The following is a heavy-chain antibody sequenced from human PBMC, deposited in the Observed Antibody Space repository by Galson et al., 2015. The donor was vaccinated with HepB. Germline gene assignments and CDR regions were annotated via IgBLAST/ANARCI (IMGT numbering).Heavy chain of an antibody. V-gene: IGHV2-5*02. CDR2: IYWDDDK. CDR3: AHSPYSSGWSDRFDY. D-gene: IGHD6-13*01. J-gene: IGHJ4*02. Sequence: PALVKHTQTLTLTCSFSGFSLTTSGAGVGWIRQPPGKALEWLALIYWDDDKRYSPSLKSRLTITKDTSKNQVVLTMTNMEPVDTATYYCAHSPYSSGWSDRFDYWGQGTLVTVSS. CDR1: GFSLTTSGAG.